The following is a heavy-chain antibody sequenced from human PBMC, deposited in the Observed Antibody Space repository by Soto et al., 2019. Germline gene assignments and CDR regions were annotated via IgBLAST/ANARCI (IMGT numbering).Heavy chain of an antibody. CDR1: GGSIGSSSYY. V-gene: IGHV4-39*07. CDR3: ARGSSIAGLYYGMDV. J-gene: IGHJ6*02. CDR2: IYYSGST. D-gene: IGHD6-6*01. Sequence: SETLSLTCTVSGGSIGSSSYYWGWIRQHPGKGLEWIGSIYYSGSTYYNPSLKSRVTISLDTSKNQFSLKLSSVTAADTAVYYCARGSSIAGLYYGMDVWGQGTTVTVSS.